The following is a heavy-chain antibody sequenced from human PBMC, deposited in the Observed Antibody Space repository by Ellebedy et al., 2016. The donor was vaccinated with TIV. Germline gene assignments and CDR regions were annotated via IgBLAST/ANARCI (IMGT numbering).Heavy chain of an antibody. CDR3: ARRASYGDYAVQVNPWFDP. CDR1: EFSFRSYW. D-gene: IGHD4-17*01. CDR2: IRQDGDEK. J-gene: IGHJ5*02. V-gene: IGHV3-7*01. Sequence: GESLKISCAASEFSFRSYWMTWVRQAPGKGLEWVASIRQDGDEKYYVDSVKGRFTISRDNAKNSLFLQMNSLRVEDTAVYYCARRASYGDYAVQVNPWFDPWGQGTLVTVSS.